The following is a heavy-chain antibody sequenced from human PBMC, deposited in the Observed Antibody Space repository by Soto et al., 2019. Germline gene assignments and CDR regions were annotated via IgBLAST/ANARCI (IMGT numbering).Heavy chain of an antibody. J-gene: IGHJ3*02. CDR3: AREPRYCRGGSCSITGDAYDI. D-gene: IGHD2-15*01. Sequence: SLRLSCVASGSTFSSDVLSWVRQAPGKGLEWVSGISGDTHYADSVRGRFSLSRDISDNTLHLQMNNLRVEDTAVYYCAREPRYCRGGSCSITGDAYDIWGQGTMVTVSS. CDR1: GSTFSSDV. CDR2: ISGDT. V-gene: IGHV3-23*01.